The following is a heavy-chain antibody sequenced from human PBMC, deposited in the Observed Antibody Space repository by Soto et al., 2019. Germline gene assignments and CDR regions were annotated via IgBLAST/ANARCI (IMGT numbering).Heavy chain of an antibody. CDR2: NIPLFGTP. CDR1: GVTFSTSG. CDR3: ARVPPSICGGGNCYRLDSYFDS. Sequence: QVQLVQSGAEVKKPGSSLKVSCRTSGVTFSTSGISWVRQGPGQGLEWMGGNIPLFGTPKYARKFQGRVSITEDDSATTTYLELSGLNSDDTAIYYCARVPPSICGGGNCYRLDSYFDSWGQGSQVVVSS. J-gene: IGHJ4*03. V-gene: IGHV1-69*01. D-gene: IGHD2-21*01.